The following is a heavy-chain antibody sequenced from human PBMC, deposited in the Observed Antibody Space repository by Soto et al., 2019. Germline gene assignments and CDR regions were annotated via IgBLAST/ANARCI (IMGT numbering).Heavy chain of an antibody. CDR1: GFTFSSYS. CDR3: ARDSAARYCSGGSCYGGAFDI. J-gene: IGHJ3*02. V-gene: IGHV3-21*01. D-gene: IGHD2-15*01. CDR2: ISSSSSYI. Sequence: GGSLRLSCAASGFTFSSYSMNWVRQAPGKGLEWVSSISSSSSYIYYADSVKGRFTISRDNAKNSLYLQMNSLRAEDTAVYYCARDSAARYCSGGSCYGGAFDIWAQGTMVTVSS.